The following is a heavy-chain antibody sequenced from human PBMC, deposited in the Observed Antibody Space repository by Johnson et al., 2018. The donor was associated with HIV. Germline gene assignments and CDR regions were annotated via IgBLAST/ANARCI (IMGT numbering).Heavy chain of an antibody. CDR3: ARGPYTWIRWLSLEHHDAFDI. V-gene: IGHV3-30-3*01. D-gene: IGHD4-23*01. CDR2: ISYDGSNK. CDR1: GFTFSSYA. Sequence: QVQLVESGGGVVQPGRSLRLSCAASGFTFSSYAMHWVRQAPGKGLEWVAVISYDGSNKYYADSVKGRFTISRDNSKNTLYLQMNSLRAEETAVYYCARGPYTWIRWLSLEHHDAFDIWGQGTMVTVSS. J-gene: IGHJ3*02.